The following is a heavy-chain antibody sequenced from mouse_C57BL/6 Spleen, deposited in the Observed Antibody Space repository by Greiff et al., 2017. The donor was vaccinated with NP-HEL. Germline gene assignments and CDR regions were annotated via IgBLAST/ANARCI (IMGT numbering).Heavy chain of an antibody. CDR2: ISYDGSN. CDR3: ARAGGRLPYAMDY. CDR1: GYSITSGYY. J-gene: IGHJ4*01. D-gene: IGHD2-4*01. Sequence: EVKLQESGPGLVKPSQSLSLTCSVTGYSITSGYYWNWIRQFPGNKLEWMGYISYDGSNNYNPSLKNRISITRDTSKNQFFLKLNSVTTEDTATYYCARAGGRLPYAMDYWGQGTSVTVSS. V-gene: IGHV3-6*01.